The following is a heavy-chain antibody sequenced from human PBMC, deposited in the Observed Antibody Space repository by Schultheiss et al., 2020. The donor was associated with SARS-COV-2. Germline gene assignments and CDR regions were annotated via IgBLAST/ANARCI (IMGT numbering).Heavy chain of an antibody. V-gene: IGHV1-69*06. CDR1: GGTFSSYA. CDR3: ARVGIYDFWSGDQSSPSYFDY. D-gene: IGHD3-3*01. Sequence: SVKVSCKASGGTFSSYAISWVRQAPGQGLEWMGGIIPIFGTANYAQKFQGRVTITADKSTSTAYMELSSLRSEDTAVYYCARVGIYDFWSGDQSSPSYFDYWGQGTLVTVSS. CDR2: IIPIFGTA. J-gene: IGHJ4*02.